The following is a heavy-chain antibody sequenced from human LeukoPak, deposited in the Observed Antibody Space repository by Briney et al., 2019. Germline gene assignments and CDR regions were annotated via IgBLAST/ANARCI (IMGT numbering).Heavy chain of an antibody. CDR2: INHSGST. Sequence: PSETLSLTCAVYGGSFSGYYWSWIRQPPGKGLEWIGEINHSGSTNYNPSLKSRVTISVDTSKNQFSLKLSSVTAADTAVYYCARGRNIVVVPAANYFDYWGQGTLVTVSS. J-gene: IGHJ4*02. CDR3: ARGRNIVVVPAANYFDY. CDR1: GGSFSGYY. D-gene: IGHD2-2*01. V-gene: IGHV4-34*01.